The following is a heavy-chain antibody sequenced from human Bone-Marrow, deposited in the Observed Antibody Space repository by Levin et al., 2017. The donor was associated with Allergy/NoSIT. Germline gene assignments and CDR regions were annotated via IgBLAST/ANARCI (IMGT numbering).Heavy chain of an antibody. CDR2: ISRNSESI. CDR3: AKQSGRWFLYWYLDL. CDR1: GFTFDEFA. Sequence: SLKISCTASGFTFDEFAMHWVRHLPGKGLEWVSGISRNSESIDYADSVKGRFTISRDNAQNSLYLQMDSLRVEDTALYYCAKQSGRWFLYWYLDLWGRGTPVIVSS. D-gene: IGHD3-10*01. V-gene: IGHV3-9*01. J-gene: IGHJ2*01.